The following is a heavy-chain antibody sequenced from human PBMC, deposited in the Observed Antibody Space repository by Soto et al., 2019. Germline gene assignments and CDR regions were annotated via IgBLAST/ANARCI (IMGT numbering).Heavy chain of an antibody. J-gene: IGHJ3*02. CDR3: ATGPVTHDAFDI. CDR1: GGSFSGYD. CDR2: INHSGST. D-gene: IGHD4-17*01. Sequence: SETLSLTCAVYGGSFSGYDWSWIRQPPGKGLEWIGEINHSGSTNYNPSLKSRVTISVDTSKNQFSLKLSSVTAADTAVYYCATGPVTHDAFDIWGQATMVTVSS. V-gene: IGHV4-34*01.